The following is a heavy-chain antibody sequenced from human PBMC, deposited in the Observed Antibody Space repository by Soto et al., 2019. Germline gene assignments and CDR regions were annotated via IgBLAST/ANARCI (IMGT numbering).Heavy chain of an antibody. CDR3: AKSTGALSGSYSAPRPFDY. CDR2: ISGSGGST. V-gene: IGHV3-23*01. Sequence: GGSLRLSCAASGFTFSSYAMSWVRQAPGKGLEWVSAISGSGGSTYYADSVKGRFTISRDNSKNTLYLQMNSLRAEDTAVYYCAKSTGALSGSYSAPRPFDYWGQGTLVTVSS. D-gene: IGHD1-26*01. CDR1: GFTFSSYA. J-gene: IGHJ4*02.